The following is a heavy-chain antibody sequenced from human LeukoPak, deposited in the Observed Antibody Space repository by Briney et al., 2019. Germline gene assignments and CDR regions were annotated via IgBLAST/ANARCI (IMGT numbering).Heavy chain of an antibody. V-gene: IGHV4-34*01. CDR1: GGSFSGYY. CDR3: ARRPGCSGGSCYYMWFDP. CDR2: INHSGST. J-gene: IGHJ5*02. D-gene: IGHD2-15*01. Sequence: PSETLSLTCAVYGGSFSGYYWSWIRQPPGKGLEWIGEINHSGSTNYTPSLKSRVTISVDTSKNQFSLKLSSVTAADTAVYYCARRPGCSGGSCYYMWFDPWGQGTLVTVSS.